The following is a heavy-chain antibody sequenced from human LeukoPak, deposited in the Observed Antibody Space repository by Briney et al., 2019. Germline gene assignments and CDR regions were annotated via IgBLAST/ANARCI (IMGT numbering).Heavy chain of an antibody. J-gene: IGHJ4*02. D-gene: IGHD3-22*01. CDR1: GFTFSSYS. V-gene: IGHV3-21*01. CDR2: ISSSSSYI. CDR3: ARDLLYYDSSGRKGWSTDY. Sequence: GGSLRLSCAASGFTFSSYSMNWVRQAPVKELEWVSSISSSSSYIYYADSVKGRFTISRDNSKNTLYLQMNSLRAEDTAVYYCARDLLYYDSSGRKGWSTDYWGQGTLVTVSS.